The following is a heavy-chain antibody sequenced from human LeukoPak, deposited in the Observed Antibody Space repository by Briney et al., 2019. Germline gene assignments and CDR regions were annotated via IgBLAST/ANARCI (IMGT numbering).Heavy chain of an antibody. Sequence: GGSLRLSCAASGFSFSTYGMHWVRQAPGKGLEWLAFIQSDGRNKYYADSVKGRFTISRDNSKNTLYLQMNSLRAEDTAVYYCAREGGYSGSYRDCYFDYWGQGTLVTVSS. V-gene: IGHV3-30*02. CDR3: AREGGYSGSYRDCYFDY. D-gene: IGHD1-26*01. J-gene: IGHJ4*02. CDR1: GFSFSTYG. CDR2: IQSDGRNK.